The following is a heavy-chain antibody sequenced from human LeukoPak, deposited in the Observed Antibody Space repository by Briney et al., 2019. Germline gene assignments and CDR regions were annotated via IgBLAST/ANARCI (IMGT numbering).Heavy chain of an antibody. J-gene: IGHJ4*02. CDR2: IVVGSGNT. V-gene: IGHV1-58*02. CDR3: ARETLRLGELSCL. Sequence: GASVKVSCKASGFTFTSSAMQWVRQARGQRLEWIGWIVVGSGNTNYAQKFQERVTITRDMSTSTAYMELSSLRSEDTAVYYCARETLRLGELSCLWGQGTLVTVSS. CDR1: GFTFTSSA. D-gene: IGHD3-16*02.